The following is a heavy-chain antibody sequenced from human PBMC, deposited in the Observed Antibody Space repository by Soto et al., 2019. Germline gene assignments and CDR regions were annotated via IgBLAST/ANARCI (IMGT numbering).Heavy chain of an antibody. D-gene: IGHD3-3*01. CDR1: GCTFSSYS. J-gene: IGHJ6*02. Sequence: SVEVSCKASGCTFSSYSISWVRQAPGQGLEWMGGIIPIFGTANYAQKFQGRVTITADESTSTAYMELSSLRSEDTAVYYCARGKYYDFWSGSTPADYYYYGMDVWGQGTTVTVSS. CDR3: ARGKYYDFWSGSTPADYYYYGMDV. CDR2: IIPIFGTA. V-gene: IGHV1-69*13.